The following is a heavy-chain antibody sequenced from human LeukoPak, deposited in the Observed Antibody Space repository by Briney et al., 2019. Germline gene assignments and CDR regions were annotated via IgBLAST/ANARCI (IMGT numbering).Heavy chain of an antibody. D-gene: IGHD3-22*01. J-gene: IGHJ4*02. V-gene: IGHV1-69*06. CDR3: ARVDDNSGQGPFDY. CDR2: IIPIFGTA. CDR1: GGTFSSYA. Sequence: GASVKVSCKASGGTFSSYAISWVRQAPGQGLEWMGGIIPIFGTANYAQKFQGRVTITADKSTSTAYMELSSLRSEDTAVYYCARVDDNSGQGPFDYWGQGTLVTVSS.